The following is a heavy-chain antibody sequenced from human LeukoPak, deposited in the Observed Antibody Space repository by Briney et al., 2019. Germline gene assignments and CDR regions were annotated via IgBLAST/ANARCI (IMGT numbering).Heavy chain of an antibody. V-gene: IGHV4-30-4*01. Sequence: SQTLSLTCTVSGGSISSGDYYWSWIRQPPGKGLEWIGYIYYSGSTYYNPSLKSRVAISVDTSKNQFSLKLRSVTAADTAMYYCARDSLTLNCFDYWGQGTLVTVSS. J-gene: IGHJ4*02. D-gene: IGHD1-14*01. CDR2: IYYSGST. CDR1: GGSISSGDYY. CDR3: ARDSLTLNCFDY.